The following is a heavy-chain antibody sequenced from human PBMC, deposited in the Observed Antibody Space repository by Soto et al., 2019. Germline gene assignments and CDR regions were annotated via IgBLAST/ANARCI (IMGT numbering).Heavy chain of an antibody. CDR2: IIPIFGTA. Sequence: SVKVSCKASGGTFSSYAISWVRQAPGQGLEWMGGIIPIFGTANYAQKFQGRVTITADESTSTAYMELSSLRSEDTAVYYCASRVGATSEGSAPWFYFVYWGQGTLVTVSS. D-gene: IGHD1-26*01. V-gene: IGHV1-69*13. CDR1: GGTFSSYA. CDR3: ASRVGATSEGSAPWFYFVY. J-gene: IGHJ4*02.